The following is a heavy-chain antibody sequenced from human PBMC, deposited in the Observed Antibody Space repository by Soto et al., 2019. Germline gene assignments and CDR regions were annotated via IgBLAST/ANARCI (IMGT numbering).Heavy chain of an antibody. D-gene: IGHD1-1*01. CDR3: ARMETSGTLNWFDP. CDR1: GYTFTNYD. V-gene: IGHV1-8*01. Sequence: ASVKVSCKASGYTFTNYDISWVRQATGQGLEWMGWMNPNSANTGYAQKFQGRVSMTRDTSTNTAYMELSSLRSEDTAIYYCARMETSGTLNWFDPWGQGTPVTVSS. J-gene: IGHJ5*02. CDR2: MNPNSANT.